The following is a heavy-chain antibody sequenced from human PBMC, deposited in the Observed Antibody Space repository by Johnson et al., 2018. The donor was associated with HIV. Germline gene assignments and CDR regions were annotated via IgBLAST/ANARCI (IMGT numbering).Heavy chain of an antibody. D-gene: IGHD7-27*01. V-gene: IGHV3-11*04. CDR2: ISSSGVTT. CDR3: ARNPTTQYSRLTGDFGAFDF. Sequence: QVQLVESGGGLVRPGGSLRLSCAASGFTFSDYYMTWIRQAPGKGLEWLSYISSSGVTTYYAESLKGRFTISRDNAKNTLYLQMNSLRAEDTAVYYCARNPTTQYSRLTGDFGAFDFWGQGTMVIVSS. CDR1: GFTFSDYY. J-gene: IGHJ3*01.